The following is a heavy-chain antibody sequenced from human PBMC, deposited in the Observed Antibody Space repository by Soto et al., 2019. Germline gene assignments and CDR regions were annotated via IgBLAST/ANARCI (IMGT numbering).Heavy chain of an antibody. CDR1: GDTFTANY. CDR3: ADIWSGYRPVHTPPLDV. Sequence: ASVKVSCKASGDTFTANYIHWVRQAPGQGFEWMGWINPKSGGTKYPQKFQGRVTMTRDTSLSTVYMTLTRLTSDDTAVYYCADIWSGYRPVHTPPLDVWGQGTTVTVSS. D-gene: IGHD3-3*01. V-gene: IGHV1-2*02. CDR2: INPKSGGT. J-gene: IGHJ6*02.